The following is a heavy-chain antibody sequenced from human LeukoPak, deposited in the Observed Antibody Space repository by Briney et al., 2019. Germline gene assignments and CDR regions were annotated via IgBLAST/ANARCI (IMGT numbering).Heavy chain of an antibody. CDR2: IIPILGIA. Sequence: SVKVSCKASGGTFSSYAISWVRQAPGQGLEWMGRIIPILGIANYAQKFQGRVTITADKSTSTAYMELRSLRSDDTAVYYCARDSCSGGSCYIDYWGQGTLVTVPS. V-gene: IGHV1-69*04. J-gene: IGHJ4*02. CDR3: ARDSCSGGSCYIDY. D-gene: IGHD2-15*01. CDR1: GGTFSSYA.